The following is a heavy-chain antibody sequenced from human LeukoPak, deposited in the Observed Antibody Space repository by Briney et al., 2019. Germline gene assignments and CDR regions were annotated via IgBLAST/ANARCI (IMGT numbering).Heavy chain of an antibody. D-gene: IGHD3-10*01. Sequence: SETLSLTCAVYGGSFSGYYWSWIRQPPGKGLEWIGEINHSGSTNYNPSLKSRVTISVDTSKNQFPLKLSSVTAADTAVYYCARSHRGMVRGTILMGWGQGTLVTVSS. J-gene: IGHJ4*02. V-gene: IGHV4-34*01. CDR1: GGSFSGYY. CDR3: ARSHRGMVRGTILMG. CDR2: INHSGST.